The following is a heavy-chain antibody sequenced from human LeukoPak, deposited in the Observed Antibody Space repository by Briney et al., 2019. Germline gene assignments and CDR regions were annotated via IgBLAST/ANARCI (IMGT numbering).Heavy chain of an antibody. CDR2: ISSSSGYI. Sequence: GGSLRLSCAASGFTFSTYSMNWVRQAPGKGLEWVSSISSSSGYIYYADSVKGRFTISRDNAKNSLYLQMNSLRAEDTAVYYCARQWLRYFDYWGQGTLVTVSS. D-gene: IGHD5-12*01. CDR3: ARQWLRYFDY. V-gene: IGHV3-21*01. J-gene: IGHJ4*02. CDR1: GFTFSTYS.